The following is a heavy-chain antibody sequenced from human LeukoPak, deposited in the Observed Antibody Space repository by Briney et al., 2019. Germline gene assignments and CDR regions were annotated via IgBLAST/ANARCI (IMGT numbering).Heavy chain of an antibody. CDR1: GFTFSNYA. CDR3: AKDQYCTSTSCYVGY. J-gene: IGHJ4*02. Sequence: GSLRLSCAASGFTFSNYAMSWVRQAPGKGLEWVSGINVSGGSTFYADSVRGRFTISRDNSKNTLYLQMNSLRAEDTAVYYCAKDQYCTSTSCYVGYWGQGTLVTVSS. D-gene: IGHD2-2*01. CDR2: INVSGGST. V-gene: IGHV3-23*01.